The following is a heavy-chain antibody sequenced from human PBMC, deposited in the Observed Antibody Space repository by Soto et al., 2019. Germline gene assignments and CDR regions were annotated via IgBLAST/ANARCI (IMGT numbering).Heavy chain of an antibody. J-gene: IGHJ4*02. Sequence: QVQLVQSGAEVKNPGASVQVSCKASGYTFTKYGIGWVRQAPGQGLEWMGWISAYNDNTNYAQKRQGRVTMTTDTSTSTAYREMRSMRSDDTAVYYCAREVAADGGEYDYWGKGTLVTVSS. CDR2: ISAYNDNT. D-gene: IGHD6-13*01. CDR3: AREVAADGGEYDY. V-gene: IGHV1-18*01. CDR1: GYTFTKYG.